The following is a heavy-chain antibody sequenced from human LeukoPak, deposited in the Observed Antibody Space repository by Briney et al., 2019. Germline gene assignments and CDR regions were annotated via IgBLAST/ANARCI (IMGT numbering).Heavy chain of an antibody. Sequence: SETLSLTCSVSGGSISSYYWSWIRQPPGKGLEWIGYIYTSGSTNYNPSLKSRVTISVDTSKNQFSLKLSSVTAADTAVYYCARSSIAALLDYWGQGTLVTVSS. D-gene: IGHD6-6*01. CDR2: IYTSGST. V-gene: IGHV4-4*09. CDR3: ARSSIAALLDY. CDR1: GGSISSYY. J-gene: IGHJ4*02.